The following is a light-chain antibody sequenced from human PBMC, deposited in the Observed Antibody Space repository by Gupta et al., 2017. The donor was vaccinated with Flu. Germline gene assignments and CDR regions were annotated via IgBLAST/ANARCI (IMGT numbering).Light chain of an antibody. J-gene: IGLJ1*01. CDR2: EVS. CDR3: SSYTSSSTYV. V-gene: IGLV2-18*02. Sequence: QSALTQPPSVSGSPGQSVTISCTGTSSDVGTYNRVSWYQQPPGTAPKLMIYEVSNRPSGVPGRFSGSKSGNTASLTISGLQGEDAADYYCSSYTSSSTYVFGTGTKVTVL. CDR1: SSDVGTYNR.